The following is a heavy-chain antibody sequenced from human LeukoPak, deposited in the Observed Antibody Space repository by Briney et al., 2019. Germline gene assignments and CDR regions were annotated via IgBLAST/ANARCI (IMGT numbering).Heavy chain of an antibody. CDR1: GYTFTSYD. CDR3: ARGGCFSTSCYAYYYYMDV. CDR2: MNPNSGNT. D-gene: IGHD2-2*01. Sequence: VASVKVSCKASGYTFTSYDINWVRQATGQGLEWMGWMNPNSGNTGYARKLQGRVTMTRNTSISTAYMELSSLRSEDTAVYYCARGGCFSTSCYAYYYYMDVWGKGTTVTVSS. J-gene: IGHJ6*03. V-gene: IGHV1-8*01.